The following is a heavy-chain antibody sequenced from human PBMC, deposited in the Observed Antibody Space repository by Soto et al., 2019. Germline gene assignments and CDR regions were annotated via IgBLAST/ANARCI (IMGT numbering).Heavy chain of an antibody. CDR2: MNPNSGNT. D-gene: IGHD2-2*01. Sequence: ASVKVSCKASGYTFTSYDINWVRQATGQGLEWMGWMNPNSGNTGYAQKFQGRVIMTRNTSISTAYMELSSLRSEDTAVYYCATTARSSTSCLYWGQGTLVTVSS. V-gene: IGHV1-8*01. CDR3: ATTARSSTSCLY. J-gene: IGHJ4*02. CDR1: GYTFTSYD.